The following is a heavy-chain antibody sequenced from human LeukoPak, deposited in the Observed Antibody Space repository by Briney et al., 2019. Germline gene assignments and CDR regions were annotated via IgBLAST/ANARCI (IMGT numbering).Heavy chain of an antibody. CDR2: ILLDGNNK. D-gene: IGHD1-26*01. J-gene: IGHJ4*02. CDR1: GFTFSTYG. V-gene: IGHV3-30*02. Sequence: GGSLRLSCAASGFTFSTYGMHWVRQAPGKGLEWVAHILLDGNNKYYPDSVKGRFTISRDNSKNTLYLQMNSLRAEDTAVYYCARDGIVGSPLFKFDYWGQGTLVTVSS. CDR3: ARDGIVGSPLFKFDY.